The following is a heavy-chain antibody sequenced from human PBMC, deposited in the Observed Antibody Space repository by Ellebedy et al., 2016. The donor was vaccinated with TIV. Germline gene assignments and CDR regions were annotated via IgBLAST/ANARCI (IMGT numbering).Heavy chain of an antibody. CDR3: VRDGAYGDYSPGYYGMDV. CDR1: GFTLNSYW. J-gene: IGHJ6*02. Sequence: GGSLRLSCAASGFTLNSYWMSWVRQAPGKGLEWVANINQDGSRIYYVDSVKGRFTISRDNAKNSVYLRMNTLRVDDTAVYHCVRDGAYGDYSPGYYGMDVWGQGTTVTVSS. CDR2: INQDGSRI. V-gene: IGHV3-7*03. D-gene: IGHD3-22*01.